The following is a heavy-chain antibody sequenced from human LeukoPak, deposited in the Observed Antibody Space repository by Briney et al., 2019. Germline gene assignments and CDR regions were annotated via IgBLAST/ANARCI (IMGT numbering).Heavy chain of an antibody. CDR2: IIAIFGTA. V-gene: IGHV1-69*05. D-gene: IGHD6-19*01. J-gene: IGHJ6*03. CDR3: AVGYSSGSGTFGYYYMDV. CDR1: GGTFSSYA. Sequence: ASVKVSCKASGGTFSSYAISWVRQAPGQGLEWMGGIIAIFGTANYAQKFQGRVTITTDESTSTAYMELSSLRSEDTAVYYCAVGYSSGSGTFGYYYMDVWGKGTTVTVSS.